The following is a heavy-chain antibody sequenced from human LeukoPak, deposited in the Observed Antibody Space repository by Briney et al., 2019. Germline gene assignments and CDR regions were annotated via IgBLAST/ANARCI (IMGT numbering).Heavy chain of an antibody. D-gene: IGHD2-15*01. J-gene: IGHJ6*03. V-gene: IGHV7-4-1*02. CDR3: ARKSVAATPRDIVYQYSYMDV. Sequence: ASVKVSCKASGGTFSSYAISWVRQAPGQGLEWMGWISTNTGNPTYAQGFTGRFVFSLDTSVSTAYLQISSLKAEDTAVYYCARKSVAATPRDIVYQYSYMDVWGKGTTVTVSS. CDR2: ISTNTGNP. CDR1: GGTFSSYA.